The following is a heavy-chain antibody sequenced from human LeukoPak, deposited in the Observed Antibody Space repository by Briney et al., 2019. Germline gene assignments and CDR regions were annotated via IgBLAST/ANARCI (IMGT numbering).Heavy chain of an antibody. D-gene: IGHD6-19*01. CDR1: GYTFTSYG. CDR3: ARTSGWYLGSDFGLRY. CDR2: ISAYNGNT. V-gene: IGHV1-18*01. Sequence: ASVKVSCRASGYTFTSYGISWVRQAPGQGLEWMGWISAYNGNTNYAQKLQGRVTMTTDTSTSTAYMELRSLRSDDTAVYYCARTSGWYLGSDFGLRYWGQGTLVTVSS. J-gene: IGHJ4*02.